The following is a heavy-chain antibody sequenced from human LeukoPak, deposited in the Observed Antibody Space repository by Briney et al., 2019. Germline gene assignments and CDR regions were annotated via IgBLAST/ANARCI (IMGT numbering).Heavy chain of an antibody. Sequence: SVKVSCKASGGTFSSYTISWVRQAPGQGLERMGRIIPILDIANYAQKFQGRVTITADKSTSTAYMELSSLRSEDTAVYYCAREGTTVSPNFDYWGPGNPGHRLL. J-gene: IGHJ4*02. CDR1: GGTFSSYT. CDR3: AREGTTVSPNFDY. CDR2: IIPILDIA. D-gene: IGHD4-17*01. V-gene: IGHV1-69*04.